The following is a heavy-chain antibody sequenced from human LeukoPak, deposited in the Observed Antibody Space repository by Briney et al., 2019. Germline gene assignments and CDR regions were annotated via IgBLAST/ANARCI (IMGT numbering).Heavy chain of an antibody. V-gene: IGHV4-61*02. CDR3: ARRYPYDILTGYYYYYYYMDV. J-gene: IGHJ6*03. Sequence: SQTLSLTCTVSGNSISSGDNYWSWIRQPAGKGLEWIGRIYTSGSTNYNPSLKSRVTISGDTSKNQFSLRLSSVTAADTAVYYCARRYPYDILTGYYYYYYYMDVWGKGTTVTISS. CDR2: IYTSGST. D-gene: IGHD3-9*01. CDR1: GNSISSGDNY.